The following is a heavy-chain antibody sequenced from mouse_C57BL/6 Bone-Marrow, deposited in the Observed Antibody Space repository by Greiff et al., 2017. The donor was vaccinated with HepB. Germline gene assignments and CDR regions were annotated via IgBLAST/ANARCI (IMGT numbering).Heavy chain of an antibody. D-gene: IGHD1-1*01. V-gene: IGHV1-55*01. CDR3: ARDYGSSQAWFAY. J-gene: IGHJ3*01. CDR2: IYPGSGST. Sequence: QVQLQQSGAELVKPGASVKMSCKASGYTFTSYWITWVKQRPGQGLEWIGDIYPGSGSTNYNEKFKSKATLTVDTSSSTAYMQLSSLTSEDSAVYYCARDYGSSQAWFAYWGQGTLVTVSA. CDR1: GYTFTSYW.